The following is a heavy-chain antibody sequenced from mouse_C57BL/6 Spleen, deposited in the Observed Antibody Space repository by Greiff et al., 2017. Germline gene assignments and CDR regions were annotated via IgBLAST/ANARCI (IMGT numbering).Heavy chain of an antibody. Sequence: QVQLKQSGAELVRPGASVTLSCKASGYTFTDYEMHWVKQTPVHGLEWIGAIDPETGGTAYNQKFKGKAILTADKSSSTAYMELRSLTSEDSAVYYCTRRVTTVVEGFAYWGQGTLVTVSA. J-gene: IGHJ3*01. CDR2: IDPETGGT. CDR3: TRRVTTVVEGFAY. D-gene: IGHD1-1*01. CDR1: GYTFTDYE. V-gene: IGHV1-15*01.